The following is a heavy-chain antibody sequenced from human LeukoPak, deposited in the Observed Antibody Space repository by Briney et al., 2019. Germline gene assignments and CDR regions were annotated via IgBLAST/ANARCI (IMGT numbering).Heavy chain of an antibody. CDR1: GGSISSGDYY. V-gene: IGHV4-30-4*08. J-gene: IGHJ3*02. Sequence: SETLSLTCTVSGGSISSGDYYWSWIRQPPGKGLEWIGYIYYSGSTYYNPSLKSRVTISVDTPTHQFSLKLSSVTAADTAVYYCARRTPSCAFDIWGQGTMVTVSS. CDR2: IYYSGST. CDR3: ARRTPSCAFDI.